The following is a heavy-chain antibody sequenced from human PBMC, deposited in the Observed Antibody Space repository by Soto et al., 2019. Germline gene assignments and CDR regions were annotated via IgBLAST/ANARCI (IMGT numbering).Heavy chain of an antibody. V-gene: IGHV1-2*02. CDR1: GYTFTGYY. CDR2: INPNSGGT. CDR3: ARVERLVAAINYYYGMDV. Sequence: ASVKVSCKASGYTFTGYYMHWVRQAPGQGLEWMGWINPNSGGTNYAQKFQGRVTMTRDTSISTAYMELSRLRSDDTAVYYCARVERLVAAINYYYGMDVWGQGTTVTVSS. D-gene: IGHD2-15*01. J-gene: IGHJ6*02.